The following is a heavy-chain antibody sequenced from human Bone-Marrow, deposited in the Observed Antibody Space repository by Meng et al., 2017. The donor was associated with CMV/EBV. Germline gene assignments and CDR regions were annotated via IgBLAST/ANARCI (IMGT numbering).Heavy chain of an antibody. Sequence: LSLTCAASGFTFDDYGMSWVRQAPGKGLEWVSVIYSGGSTYYADSVKGRFTISRDNSKNTLYLQMNSLRAEDTAVYYCARGWFGESSFDYWGQGTLVTVSS. J-gene: IGHJ4*02. D-gene: IGHD3-10*01. V-gene: IGHV3-53*01. CDR3: ARGWFGESSFDY. CDR2: IYSGGST. CDR1: GFTFDDYG.